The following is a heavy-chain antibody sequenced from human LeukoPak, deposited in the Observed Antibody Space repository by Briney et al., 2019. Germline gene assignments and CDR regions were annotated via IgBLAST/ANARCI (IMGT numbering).Heavy chain of an antibody. CDR3: AGDTWIQNRGNWFDP. CDR2: IYYSGST. V-gene: IGHV4-59*12. CDR1: GGSISSYY. D-gene: IGHD5-18*01. Sequence: KSSETLSLTCTVSGGSISSYYWSWIRQPPGKGLEYIGYIYYSGSTNYNPSLKSRVTISVDTSKNQFSLKLSSVTAADTAVYYCAGDTWIQNRGNWFDPWGQGTLVTVSS. J-gene: IGHJ5*02.